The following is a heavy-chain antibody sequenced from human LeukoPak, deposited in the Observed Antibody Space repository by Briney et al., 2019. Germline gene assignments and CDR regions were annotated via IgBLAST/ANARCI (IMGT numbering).Heavy chain of an antibody. CDR1: GYTFTHHY. D-gene: IGHD2-8*01. Sequence: GASVKVSCKVSGYTFTHHYLHWVRQAPGQGLEWMGRINPNSGETNYKDKLQGRITMTRATSISTAYLEVTRLTSDDTAVYSCASEGYGVKPFGSWGQGTLVIVSS. V-gene: IGHV1-2*06. CDR2: INPNSGET. J-gene: IGHJ5*01. CDR3: ASEGYGVKPFGS.